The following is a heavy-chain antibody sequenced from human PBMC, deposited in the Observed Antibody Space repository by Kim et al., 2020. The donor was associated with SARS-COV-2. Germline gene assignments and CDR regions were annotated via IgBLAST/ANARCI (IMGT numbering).Heavy chain of an antibody. J-gene: IGHJ4*02. D-gene: IGHD4-17*01. CDR3: ARGNDYGDYYFDY. V-gene: IGHV4-59*09. Sequence: YNPSLKSRVTISVDTSKNQFSLKLSSVTAADTAVYYCARGNDYGDYYFDYWGQGTLVTVSS.